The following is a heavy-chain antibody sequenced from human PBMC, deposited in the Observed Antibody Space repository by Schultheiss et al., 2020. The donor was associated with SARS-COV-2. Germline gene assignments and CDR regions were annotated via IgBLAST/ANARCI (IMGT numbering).Heavy chain of an antibody. V-gene: IGHV4-61*02. CDR1: GGSISSGGYY. CDR3: ARDGRGYAYYYGMDV. CDR2: IYTSGST. J-gene: IGHJ6*02. Sequence: SETLSLTCTVSGGSISSGGYYWSWIRQPAGKGLEWIGRIYTSGSTNYNPSLKSRVTMSVDTSKNQFSLKLSSVTAADTAVYYCARDGRGYAYYYGMDVWGQGTTVTVSS. D-gene: IGHD5-12*01.